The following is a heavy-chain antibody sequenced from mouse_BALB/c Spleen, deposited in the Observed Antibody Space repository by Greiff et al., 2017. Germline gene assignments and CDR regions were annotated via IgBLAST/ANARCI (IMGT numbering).Heavy chain of an antibody. CDR1: GFTFSSYA. CDR3: ARRDRYEDYFDY. CDR2: ISSGGSYT. V-gene: IGHV5-9-3*01. D-gene: IGHD2-14*01. Sequence: EVQLVESGGGLVKPGGSLKLSCAASGFTFSSYAMSWVRQTPEKRLEWVATISSGGSYTYYPDSVKGRFTISRDNAKNTLYLQMSSLRSEDTAMYYCARRDRYEDYFDYWGQGTTLTVSS. J-gene: IGHJ2*01.